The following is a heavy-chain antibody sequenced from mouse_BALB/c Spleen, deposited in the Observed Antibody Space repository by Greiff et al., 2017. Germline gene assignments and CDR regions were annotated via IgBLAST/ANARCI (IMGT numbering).Heavy chain of an antibody. Sequence: DVKLVESGPGLVKPSQSLSLTCTVTGYSITSDYAWNWIRQFPGNKLEWMGYISYSGSTSYNPSLKSRISITRDTSKNQFFLQLNSVTTEDTATYYCARSLSPYFDYWGQGTTLTVSS. CDR3: ARSLSPYFDY. J-gene: IGHJ2*01. D-gene: IGHD2-3*01. CDR1: GYSITSDYA. CDR2: ISYSGST. V-gene: IGHV3-2*02.